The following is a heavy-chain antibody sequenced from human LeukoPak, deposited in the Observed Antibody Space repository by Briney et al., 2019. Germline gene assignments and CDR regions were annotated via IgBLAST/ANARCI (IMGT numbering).Heavy chain of an antibody. CDR1: GFTFSNYA. V-gene: IGHV3-64*01. CDR3: ARDQLILSYYYGMDV. CDR2: ISSNGGIT. J-gene: IGHJ6*02. D-gene: IGHD2-15*01. Sequence: GGSLRLSCAASGFTFSNYAMHWVRQAPGKGLEYDSAISSNGGITYYAKSVEGRFTISRDNSKNTLHLQMGSLRAEDVAVYYCARDQLILSYYYGMDVWGQGTTVTVSS.